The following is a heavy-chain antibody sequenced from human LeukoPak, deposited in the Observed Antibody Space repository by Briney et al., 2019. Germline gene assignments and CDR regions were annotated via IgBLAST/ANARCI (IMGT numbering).Heavy chain of an antibody. CDR2: ISAYNGNT. Sequence: ASVKVSCKASGYTFTSYGISWVRQAPGQGLEWMGWISAYNGNTNYAQKLQGRVTMTTDTSTSTAYMELRSLRSDDTAVYYCARPKRPLGYCSSTSCYYYGMDVWGQGTTVTVSS. D-gene: IGHD2-2*01. J-gene: IGHJ6*02. V-gene: IGHV1-18*01. CDR3: ARPKRPLGYCSSTSCYYYGMDV. CDR1: GYTFTSYG.